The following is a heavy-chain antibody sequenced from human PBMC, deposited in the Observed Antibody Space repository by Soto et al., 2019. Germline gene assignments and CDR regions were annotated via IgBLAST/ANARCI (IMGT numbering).Heavy chain of an antibody. V-gene: IGHV1-8*01. D-gene: IGHD6-6*01. CDR3: ASPYSSSFLSGDAFDI. CDR2: MNPNSGNT. CDR1: GYTFTSYD. J-gene: IGHJ3*02. Sequence: ASVKVSCKASGYTFTSYDINWVRQATGQGLEWMGWMNPNSGNTGYAQKFQGRVTMTRNTSISTAYMELSSLRSEDTAVYYCASPYSSSFLSGDAFDIWGQGTMVTVSS.